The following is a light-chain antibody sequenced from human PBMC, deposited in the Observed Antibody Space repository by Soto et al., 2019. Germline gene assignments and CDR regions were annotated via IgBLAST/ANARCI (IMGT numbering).Light chain of an antibody. Sequence: DIQMTQSPSSLSASVGDRVTITCRASQGISNNLAWYQQKPGKVPKLLIYGASTLQSGVPSRFSGSGSATDITLTISSPQPEDVATSYCQKYDSAPLTFGHGTKVEFK. CDR3: QKYDSAPLT. J-gene: IGKJ1*01. CDR1: QGISNN. CDR2: GAS. V-gene: IGKV1-27*01.